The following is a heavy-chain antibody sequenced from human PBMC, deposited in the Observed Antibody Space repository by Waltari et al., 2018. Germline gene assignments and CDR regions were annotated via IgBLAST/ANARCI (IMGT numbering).Heavy chain of an antibody. CDR1: GFTFSSYA. V-gene: IGHV3-23*01. CDR3: AKGQSRGGSSGHFDY. J-gene: IGHJ4*02. CDR2: ISGSGGST. Sequence: EVQLLESGGGLVQPGGSLRLSCAASGFTFSSYAMSWVRQAPGKGLEWVSAISGSGGSTYYADSVKGRFTISRDNSKNTLYLQMNSLRAEDTAIYYCAKGQSRGGSSGHFDYWGQGTLVTVSS. D-gene: IGHD6-19*01.